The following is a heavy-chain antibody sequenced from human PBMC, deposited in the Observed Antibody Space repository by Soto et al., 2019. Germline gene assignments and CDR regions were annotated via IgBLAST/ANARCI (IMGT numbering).Heavy chain of an antibody. CDR2: IIPICGTA. D-gene: IGHD2-15*01. J-gene: IGHJ5*02. CDR3: ARRVGAYCRGGSCYSPCNECWFYP. CDR1: GGTFSSYA. Sequence: QVQLVQSGAEVKKPGSSVKVSCKASGGTFSSYAISWVRQAPGQGLEWMGGIIPICGTANYAQKFQGRVTITADESTSTAYMELSSLRSEDTAVYYCARRVGAYCRGGSCYSPCNECWFYPWGQGTLVTVAS. V-gene: IGHV1-69*01.